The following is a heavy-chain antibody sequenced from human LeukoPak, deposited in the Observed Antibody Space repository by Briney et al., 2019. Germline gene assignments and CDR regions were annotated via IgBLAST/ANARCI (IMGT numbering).Heavy chain of an antibody. CDR2: IIPIFGTA. V-gene: IGHV1-69*01. CDR1: GGTFSSYA. J-gene: IGHJ4*02. Sequence: GSSVKVSCKASGGTFSSYAISWVRQAPGQGLEWMGGIIPIFGTANYAQKFQGRVTITADESTSTAYMELSSLRSEDTAVYYCARDRYCSSISCYYYFDYWGQGTLVTVSS. CDR3: ARDRYCSSISCYYYFDY. D-gene: IGHD2-2*01.